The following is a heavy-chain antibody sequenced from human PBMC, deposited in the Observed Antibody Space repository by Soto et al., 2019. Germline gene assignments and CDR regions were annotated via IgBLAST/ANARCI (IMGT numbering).Heavy chain of an antibody. V-gene: IGHV3-21*06. Sequence: GGSLRLSCAASGFTFTRYSMNWVRQAPGKGLEWVSSISSTTNYIYYGDSMKGRFTISRDNAKNSLYLEMNSLRAEDTAVYYCARESEDLTSNFDYWGQGTVVTSPQ. CDR3: ARESEDLTSNFDY. J-gene: IGHJ4*02. CDR1: GFTFTRYS. CDR2: ISSTTNYI.